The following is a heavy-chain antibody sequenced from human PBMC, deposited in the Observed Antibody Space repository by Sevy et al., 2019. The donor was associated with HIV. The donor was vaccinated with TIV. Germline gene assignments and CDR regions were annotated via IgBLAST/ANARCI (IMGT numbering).Heavy chain of an antibody. CDR1: GFTFSSYA. CDR3: ARDPGDYEAGMDV. D-gene: IGHD4-17*01. CDR2: ISYDGSNK. J-gene: IGHJ6*02. V-gene: IGHV3-30-3*01. Sequence: GGSLRLSCAASGFTFSSYAMHWVRQAPGKGLEWVAVISYDGSNKYYADSVKGRFTISRDNSKNTLYLQMNSLRAEDMAVYYCARDPGDYEAGMDVWGQGTTVTVSS.